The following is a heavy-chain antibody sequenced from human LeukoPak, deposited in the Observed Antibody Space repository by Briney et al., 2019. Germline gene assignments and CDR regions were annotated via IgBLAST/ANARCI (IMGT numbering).Heavy chain of an antibody. CDR2: IWSDGSNK. V-gene: IGHV3-33*01. D-gene: IGHD1-26*01. J-gene: IGHJ4*02. CDR1: GFTFTIYG. Sequence: GGSLRLSCATSGFTFTIYGFHWARQAPGRGLEWVGVIWSDGSNKNYADSVKDRSTISRDSSKNTLYLQMNNLRDEDTAVYYCARSGSYHEFDYWGQGTLVTVSS. CDR3: ARSGSYHEFDY.